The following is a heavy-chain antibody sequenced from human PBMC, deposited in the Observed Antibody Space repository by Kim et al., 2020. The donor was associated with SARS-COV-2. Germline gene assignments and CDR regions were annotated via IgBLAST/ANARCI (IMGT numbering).Heavy chain of an antibody. CDR2: ISGDGGST. D-gene: IGHD3-3*01. J-gene: IGHJ3*02. CDR1: GFTFDDYA. Sequence: GGSLRLSCAASGFTFDDYAMHWVRQAPGKGLEWVSLISGDGGSTYYADSVKGRFTISRDNSKNSLYLQMNSLRTEDTALYYCAKGSTYYDFWSGPTGGAFDIWGQGTMVTVSS. CDR3: AKGSTYYDFWSGPTGGAFDI. V-gene: IGHV3-43*02.